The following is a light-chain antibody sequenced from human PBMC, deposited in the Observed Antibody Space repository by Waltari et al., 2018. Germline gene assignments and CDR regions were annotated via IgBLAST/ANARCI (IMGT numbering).Light chain of an antibody. CDR3: CSYAGSYTRV. CDR2: DVS. CDR1: SSDVGGYYF. Sequence: QSALTQPRSVSGSPGQSVTISCTGSSSDVGGYYFVSWYQQYPGKAPKLMISDVSKRPSGVPDRFSGSKSGNTASLTISGLQAEDEADYYCCSYAGSYTRVFGGGTKLTVL. J-gene: IGLJ3*02. V-gene: IGLV2-11*01.